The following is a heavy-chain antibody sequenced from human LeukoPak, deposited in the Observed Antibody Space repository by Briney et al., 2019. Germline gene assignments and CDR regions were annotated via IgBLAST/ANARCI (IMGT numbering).Heavy chain of an antibody. Sequence: GGSLRLSCAASGFTFSRYSMNWVRQAPGKGLEWVSSISSSSTYKYFADSVKVRFTISRDNAKNSLYLQMNSLRAEDTAVYYCARDDGGGTFDIWGQGTMVTVSS. CDR1: GFTFSRYS. V-gene: IGHV3-21*01. CDR3: ARDDGGGTFDI. CDR2: ISSSSTYK. J-gene: IGHJ3*02. D-gene: IGHD3-10*01.